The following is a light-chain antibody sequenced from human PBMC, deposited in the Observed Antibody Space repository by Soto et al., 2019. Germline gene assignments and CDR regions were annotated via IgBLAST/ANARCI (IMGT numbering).Light chain of an antibody. CDR2: DAS. V-gene: IGKV1-5*01. CDR3: QQYNTNPWT. CDR1: QSVSGW. Sequence: DIQMTQSPSTVSASVGDTVTVTCRASQSVSGWLAWYQQKPGKAPKLLIYDASSLESGVPSRFSGSGSGTEFTLTISSLQPDDFATYHCQQYNTNPWTFGQGTKVDIK. J-gene: IGKJ1*01.